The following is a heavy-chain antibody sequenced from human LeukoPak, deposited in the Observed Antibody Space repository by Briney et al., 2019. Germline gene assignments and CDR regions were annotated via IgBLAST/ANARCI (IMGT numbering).Heavy chain of an antibody. Sequence: SETLSLTCTVSGGSISSSSYYWGWIRQPPGKGLEWIGSIYYSGSTYYNPSLKSRVTISVDTSKNQFSLKLSSVTAADTAVYYCAKDGSLWPSRYFDYWGQGTLVTVSS. CDR2: IYYSGST. J-gene: IGHJ4*02. CDR3: AKDGSLWPSRYFDY. D-gene: IGHD3-10*01. V-gene: IGHV4-39*07. CDR1: GGSISSSSYY.